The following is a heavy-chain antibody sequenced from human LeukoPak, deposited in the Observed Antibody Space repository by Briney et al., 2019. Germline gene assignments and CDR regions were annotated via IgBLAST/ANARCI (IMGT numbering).Heavy chain of an antibody. D-gene: IGHD5-18*01. Sequence: EASVKVSCKASGYTFTNYGITWVRQAPGQGLEWLGWISGHNGNTDYAENLQGRVTLTTDTSTSTVYMELRSLRSDDTAVYYCARDYVPTLSSGSFDYWGQGTLVTVSS. V-gene: IGHV1-18*01. J-gene: IGHJ4*02. CDR1: GYTFTNYG. CDR2: ISGHNGNT. CDR3: ARDYVPTLSSGSFDY.